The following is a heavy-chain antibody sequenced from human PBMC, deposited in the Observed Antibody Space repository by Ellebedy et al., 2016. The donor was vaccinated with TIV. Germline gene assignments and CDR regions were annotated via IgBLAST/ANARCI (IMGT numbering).Heavy chain of an antibody. D-gene: IGHD6-19*01. CDR2: INPSGGST. V-gene: IGHV1-46*01. CDR3: ARDFGGSGWYRVGDY. CDR1: GGTFSSYA. Sequence: ASVKVSCKASGGTFSSYAISWVRQAPGQGLEWMGMINPSGGSTSYAQKFQGRVTMTRDTSTSTVYMELRSLRSDDMAVYYCARDFGGSGWYRVGDYWGQGTLVTVSS. J-gene: IGHJ4*02.